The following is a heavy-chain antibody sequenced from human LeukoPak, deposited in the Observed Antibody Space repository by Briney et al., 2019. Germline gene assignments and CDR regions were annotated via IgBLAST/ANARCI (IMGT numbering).Heavy chain of an antibody. V-gene: IGHV3-48*02. J-gene: IGHJ6*02. CDR2: ISSSSSTI. Sequence: GGSLRLSCAASGFTFSSYGMHWVRQAPGKGLEWVSYISSSSSTIYYADSVKGRFTISRDNAKNSLYLQMNSLRDEDTAVYYCARDSDCSGGSCYYYYYGMDVWGQGTTVTVSS. CDR1: GFTFSSYG. D-gene: IGHD2-15*01. CDR3: ARDSDCSGGSCYYYYYGMDV.